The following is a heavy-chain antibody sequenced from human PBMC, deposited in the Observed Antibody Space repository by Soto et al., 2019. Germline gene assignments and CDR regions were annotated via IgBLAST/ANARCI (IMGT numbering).Heavy chain of an antibody. CDR2: INAGNGNT. V-gene: IGHV1-3*01. Sequence: QVQLVQSGAEVKKPGASVKVSCKASGYTFTSYAMHWLRQAPGQRLEWMGWINAGNGNTKYSQKFQGRVTITRDTSASTAYMELSSLRSEDTAVYYCARDRSDSSHLTIWGQGTLVTVSS. CDR3: ARDRSDSSHLTI. D-gene: IGHD3-22*01. CDR1: GYTFTSYA. J-gene: IGHJ4*02.